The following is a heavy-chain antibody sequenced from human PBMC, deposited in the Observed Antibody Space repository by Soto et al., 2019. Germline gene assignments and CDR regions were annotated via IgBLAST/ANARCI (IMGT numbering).Heavy chain of an antibody. CDR3: AKDTPLGKQQLVSSYYYYYYGMDV. CDR2: ISWDGGST. CDR1: GFTFDDYT. Sequence: GGSLRLSCAAPGFTFDDYTMHWVRQAPGKGLEWVSLISWDGGSTYYADSVKGRFTISRDNSKNSLYLQMNSLRTEDTALYYCAKDTPLGKQQLVSSYYYYYYGMDVWGQGTTVTVSS. V-gene: IGHV3-43*01. J-gene: IGHJ6*02. D-gene: IGHD6-13*01.